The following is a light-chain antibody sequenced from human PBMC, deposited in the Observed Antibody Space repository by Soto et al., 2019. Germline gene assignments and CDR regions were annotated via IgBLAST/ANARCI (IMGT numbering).Light chain of an antibody. CDR1: SSNIGGNT. CDR3: STWDDSLNGPL. J-gene: IGLJ2*01. V-gene: IGLV1-44*01. CDR2: SNS. Sequence: QSALTQPPSASGTPGQRVTISCSGGSSNIGGNTVNWYQQLPGAAPKLIIFSNSQRPSGVPDRFSGSKSGTSASLAIGGLQSEDEAEYYCSTWDDSLNGPLFGGGTKVTVL.